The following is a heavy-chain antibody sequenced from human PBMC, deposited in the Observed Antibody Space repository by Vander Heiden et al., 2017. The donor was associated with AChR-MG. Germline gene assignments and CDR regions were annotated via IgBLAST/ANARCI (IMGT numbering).Heavy chain of an antibody. J-gene: IGHJ6*02. CDR3: ASLSRSRLEYYYDSSGFYGMDV. V-gene: IGHV3-53*02. CDR1: GFTVSSTY. CDR2: IYSGGST. Sequence: EVQLVETGGGLIQPGGSLRLSSAASGFTVSSTYISLVRQAPGKGLEWVSVIYSGGSTYYAESVKGRFTISRDNSKNTLYLQMNSLRAEDTAVYYCASLSRSRLEYYYDSSGFYGMDVWGQGTTVTVSS. D-gene: IGHD3-22*01.